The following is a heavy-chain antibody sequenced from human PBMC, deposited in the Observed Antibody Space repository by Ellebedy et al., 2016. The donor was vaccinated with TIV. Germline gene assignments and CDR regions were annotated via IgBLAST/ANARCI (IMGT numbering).Heavy chain of an antibody. V-gene: IGHV1-46*01. CDR1: GYTFTSYY. CDR3: ARERYGVVRGVMIH. Sequence: AASVKVSCKASGYTFTSYYMHWVRQAPGLGLEWMGIINPSGGSTSYAQKFQGRITVTRDTSTSTAYMELSSLRSEDTAVYYCARERYGVVRGVMIHWGQGTLVTVSS. D-gene: IGHD3-10*01. CDR2: INPSGGST. J-gene: IGHJ4*02.